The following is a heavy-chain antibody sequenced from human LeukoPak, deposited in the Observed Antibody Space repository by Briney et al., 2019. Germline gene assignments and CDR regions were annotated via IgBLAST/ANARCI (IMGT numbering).Heavy chain of an antibody. CDR1: GFTFSSYS. D-gene: IGHD3-10*01. CDR2: ISYDGSNK. V-gene: IGHV3-30*18. Sequence: GGSLRLSCAASGFTFSSYSIHWVRQAPGKGLEWVAVISYDGSNKYYADSVKGRFTISRDNSKNTLYLQMNSLRAEDTAVYYCAKDRPPSAPKRYGSGSPLDYWGQGTLVTVPS. J-gene: IGHJ4*02. CDR3: AKDRPPSAPKRYGSGSPLDY.